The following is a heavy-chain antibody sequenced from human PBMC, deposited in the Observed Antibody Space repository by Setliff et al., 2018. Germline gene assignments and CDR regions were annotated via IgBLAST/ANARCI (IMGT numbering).Heavy chain of an antibody. CDR1: GFTLSGYT. V-gene: IGHV3-48*01. J-gene: IGHJ4*02. CDR2: ISSSSSTI. CDR3: ARDGGAYSLDS. D-gene: IGHD5-18*01. Sequence: PGGSLRLSCAASGFTLSGYTMNWVRQAPGKGLEWVSYISSSSSTIYYADSVKGRFTISRDNAQNSLYLQLNSLRAEDTAVYFCARDGGAYSLDSWGQGTLVTVSS.